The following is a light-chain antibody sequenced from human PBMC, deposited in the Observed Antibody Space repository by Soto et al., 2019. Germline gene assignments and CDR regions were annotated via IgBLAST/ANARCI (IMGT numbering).Light chain of an antibody. V-gene: IGKV1-9*01. CDR2: SAS. CDR3: QQHNSFSIT. Sequence: DIQLTQSPSVLSASVGDTVTITCRASQALSNYLAWYQQKPGKAPDLLIYSASTLQSGVPSRFSGSGSGTEFTLTINSLQADDFATYYCQQHNSFSITFGQGTRLEI. CDR1: QALSNY. J-gene: IGKJ5*01.